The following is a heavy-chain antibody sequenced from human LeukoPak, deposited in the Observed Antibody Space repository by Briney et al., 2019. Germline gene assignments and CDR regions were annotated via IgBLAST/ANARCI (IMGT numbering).Heavy chain of an antibody. CDR1: GFTFSSYA. CDR2: VSGSGGSS. D-gene: IGHD1-7*01. CDR3: ARGTGTNTGGVDY. Sequence: PGGSLRLSCAVSGFTFSSYALNWVRQAPGKGLEWVSSVSGSGGSSYYADSVKGRFTISRDNSKKTLYLQMNSLRAEDTAVYYCARGTGTNTGGVDYWGQGTLVTVSS. J-gene: IGHJ4*02. V-gene: IGHV3-23*01.